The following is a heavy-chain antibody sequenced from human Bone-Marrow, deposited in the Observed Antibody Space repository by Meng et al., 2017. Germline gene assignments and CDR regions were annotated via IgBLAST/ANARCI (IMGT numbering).Heavy chain of an antibody. CDR2: IYSGGNT. CDR3: ARVGTSSSWYGKQYYFDY. J-gene: IGHJ4*02. CDR1: GFTVSHNY. Sequence: GGSLRLSCAASGFTVSHNYMSWVRQAPGKGLEWVSVIYSGGNTYYADSVKGRFTISRDNSKNTVFLQINSLRAEDTAVYYCARVGTSSSWYGKQYYFDYWGQGTLVTVSS. D-gene: IGHD6-13*01. V-gene: IGHV3-66*02.